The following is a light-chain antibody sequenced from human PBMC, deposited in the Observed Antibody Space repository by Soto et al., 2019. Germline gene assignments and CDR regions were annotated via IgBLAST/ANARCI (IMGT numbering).Light chain of an antibody. CDR2: AAS. V-gene: IGKV3-20*01. CDR3: QQYDTSPRT. J-gene: IGKJ1*01. Sequence: VLTQSPGTLSLSPGDGATLSCRASQNVRTFLAWYQQKPGQAPRILIYAASTRATGIPDRFSGSGSGTDYSLTISRLEPEDFAVYYCQQYDTSPRTFGQGTKVDI. CDR1: QNVRTF.